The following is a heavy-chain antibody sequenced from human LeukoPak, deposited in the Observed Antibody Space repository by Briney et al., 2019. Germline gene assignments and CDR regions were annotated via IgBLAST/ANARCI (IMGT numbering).Heavy chain of an antibody. J-gene: IGHJ4*02. V-gene: IGHV3-30*02. CDR3: AKELRNCYDY. CDR1: GFGFSGFG. Sequence: GGSLRLSCAASGFGFSGFGMHWVRQAPGKGLEWIAFIRYDGSVKSYADSVKGRITISRDNSKNTLYLQMNSLRAEDTAVYYCAKELRNCYDYWGQGALVTVSS. D-gene: IGHD5-12*01. CDR2: IRYDGSVK.